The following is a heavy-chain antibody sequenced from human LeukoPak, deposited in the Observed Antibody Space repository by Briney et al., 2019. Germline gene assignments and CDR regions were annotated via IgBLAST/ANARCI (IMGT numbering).Heavy chain of an antibody. CDR1: GGSISSYY. D-gene: IGHD2-2*01. Sequence: SETLPLTCTVSGGSISSYYWSWIRQPPGKGLEWIGYIYYSGSTNYNPSLKSRVTISVDTSKNQFSLKLSSVTAADTAVYYCARGQSYCGTTSCLLLSPDYWGQGTLVTVSS. V-gene: IGHV4-59*08. J-gene: IGHJ4*02. CDR3: ARGQSYCGTTSCLLLSPDY. CDR2: IYYSGST.